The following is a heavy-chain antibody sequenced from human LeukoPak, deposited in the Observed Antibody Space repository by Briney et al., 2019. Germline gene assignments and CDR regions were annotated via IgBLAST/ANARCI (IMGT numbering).Heavy chain of an antibody. J-gene: IGHJ4*02. Sequence: PGGSLRLSCAASGFIFSSYNMNWVRQAPGKGLEWVPYISRSSSTIHYADSVKGRFTISRDNAKNSLYLQMNSLRDEDTAVYYCARAPAHYDSSGYFDYWGQGTLVTVSS. D-gene: IGHD3-22*01. CDR2: ISRSSSTI. V-gene: IGHV3-48*02. CDR1: GFIFSSYN. CDR3: ARAPAHYDSSGYFDY.